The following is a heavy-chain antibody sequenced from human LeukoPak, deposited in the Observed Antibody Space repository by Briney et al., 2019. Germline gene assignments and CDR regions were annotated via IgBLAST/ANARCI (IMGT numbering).Heavy chain of an antibody. Sequence: PGGSLRLSCAASGFTFSSYRVNWVRQAPGKGLEWVSSISERSSDIYYADSMKGRFTISRDNAKDSLYLQMNSLRAEGTAVYYCARSTRRQNDAFDIGGRGTVVTVSS. CDR3: ARSTRRQNDAFDI. J-gene: IGHJ3*02. V-gene: IGHV3-21*01. CDR1: GFTFSSYR. CDR2: ISERSSDI.